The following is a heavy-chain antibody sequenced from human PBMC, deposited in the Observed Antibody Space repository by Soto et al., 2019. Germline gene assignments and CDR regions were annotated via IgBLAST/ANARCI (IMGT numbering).Heavy chain of an antibody. Sequence: AVSLTCTVSGGSISSGGYYWSWIRQHPGKGLEWIGYIYYGGSTYYNPSLKSRVTISVDTSKNQFSLKLSSVTAADTAVYYCAREIISTTTVTNYYYYGMDVWVQGSTATVSS. CDR1: GGSISSGGYY. CDR3: AREIISTTTVTNYYYYGMDV. CDR2: IYYGGST. J-gene: IGHJ6*02. V-gene: IGHV4-31*03. D-gene: IGHD4-4*01.